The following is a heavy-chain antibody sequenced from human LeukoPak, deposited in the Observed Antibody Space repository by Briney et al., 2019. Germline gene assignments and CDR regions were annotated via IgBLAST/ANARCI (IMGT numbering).Heavy chain of an antibody. Sequence: GGSLRLSCSASGFTFSSYSMNWVRQAPGKGVEWVSYISSSSTIYYADSVKGRFTISRDNAKNSLYLQMNSLRAEDTAVYYCARNYDFWIPYGMDVWGQGTTVTVSS. CDR2: ISSSSTI. CDR1: GFTFSSYS. J-gene: IGHJ6*02. CDR3: ARNYDFWIPYGMDV. D-gene: IGHD3-3*01. V-gene: IGHV3-48*01.